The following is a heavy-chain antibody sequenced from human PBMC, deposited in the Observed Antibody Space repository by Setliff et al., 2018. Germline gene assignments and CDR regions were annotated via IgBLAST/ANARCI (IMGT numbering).Heavy chain of an antibody. CDR2: ISHSGDP. CDR3: ARHPSSGSYYGGSIFYFDD. CDR1: GGSFSGYH. Sequence: SETLSLTCAVYGGSFSGYHWSWIRQPPGKGLEWIGEISHSGDPNYNPSLKTRVTISVDTSKNQSSLKLSFVTAADTAVYYCARHPSSGSYYGGSIFYFDDWGPGILVTVSS. V-gene: IGHV4-34*01. D-gene: IGHD1-26*01. J-gene: IGHJ4*02.